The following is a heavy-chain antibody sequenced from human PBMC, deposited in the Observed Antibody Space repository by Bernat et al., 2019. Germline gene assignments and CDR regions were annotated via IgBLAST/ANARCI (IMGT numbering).Heavy chain of an antibody. CDR1: GFTFSSYS. J-gene: IGHJ2*01. Sequence: ELQLVESGGGLVKPGGSLRLSCAASGFTFSSYSMNWVRQAPGKGLEWVSSISISSTYIYYADSVKGRFTISRDTAKNSLYLQMNSLRAEETAVYYCARAGYCSGGSCEHRGDWYFDLWGRGTLVTVSS. V-gene: IGHV3-21*01. CDR2: ISISSTYI. D-gene: IGHD2-15*01. CDR3: ARAGYCSGGSCEHRGDWYFDL.